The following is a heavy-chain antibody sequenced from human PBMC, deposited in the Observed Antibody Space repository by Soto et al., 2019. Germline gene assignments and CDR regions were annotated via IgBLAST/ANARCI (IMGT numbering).Heavy chain of an antibody. CDR1: GGSISDDSY. CDR2: IYHTGNT. D-gene: IGHD2-2*01. CDR3: ARDEYQLLSSVSWFDS. V-gene: IGHV4-30-4*01. Sequence: SETLSLTCTVSGGSISDDSYWSWIRQTPGKGLELIGYIYHTGNTYYNPSLRSRVSISVDKSKSQFSLKLISVTAADTAVYFCARDEYQLLSSVSWFDSWGQGTLVTVSS. J-gene: IGHJ5*01.